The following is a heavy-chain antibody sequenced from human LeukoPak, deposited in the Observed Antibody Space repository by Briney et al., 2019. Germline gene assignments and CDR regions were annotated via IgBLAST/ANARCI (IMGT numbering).Heavy chain of an antibody. CDR1: GASISSSY. Sequence: SETLSLTCTVSGASISSSYWSWIRQPPGKGLEWIGSIYHSGSTNYNPSLKGRVTISVDTSKNQFSLKLSSVTAADTAVYYCARDIHVPRIREPYFDIWGEGTLVTVSS. CDR3: ARDIHVPRIREPYFDI. V-gene: IGHV4-59*12. CDR2: IYHSGST. D-gene: IGHD1-14*01. J-gene: IGHJ3*02.